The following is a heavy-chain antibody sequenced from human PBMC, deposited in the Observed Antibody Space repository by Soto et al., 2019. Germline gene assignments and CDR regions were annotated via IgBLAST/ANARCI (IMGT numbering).Heavy chain of an antibody. Sequence: ASVKVSCKASGYTFTSYGISWVRQAPGQGLEWMGWISAYNGNTNYAQKLQGRVTMTTDTSTSTAYMERRSLRSDDTVVYSCARGGPYYYDSSGFDYWGQGTLVTVSS. J-gene: IGHJ4*02. CDR2: ISAYNGNT. CDR1: GYTFTSYG. CDR3: ARGGPYYYDSSGFDY. V-gene: IGHV1-18*01. D-gene: IGHD3-22*01.